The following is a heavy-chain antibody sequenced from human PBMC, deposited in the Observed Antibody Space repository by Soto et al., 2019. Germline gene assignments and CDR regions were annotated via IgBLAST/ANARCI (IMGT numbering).Heavy chain of an antibody. J-gene: IGHJ4*02. D-gene: IGHD3-10*01. CDR2: ISYAERNK. Sequence: QVQLVESGGGVVQPGRSLRLSCAASGFTFSTYTLHWVRQAPGKGLEWVALISYAERNKYYADSVKGRFIISRDNSKNTLYLQMNSLRGDDTAVYYCAREQNYGSGSYDYWGQGTLVTVSS. CDR3: AREQNYGSGSYDY. CDR1: GFTFSTYT. V-gene: IGHV3-30*04.